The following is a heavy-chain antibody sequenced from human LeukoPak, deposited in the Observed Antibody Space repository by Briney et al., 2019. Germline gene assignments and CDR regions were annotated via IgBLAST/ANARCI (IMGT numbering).Heavy chain of an antibody. Sequence: SETLSLTCTVSGGSISSYYWSWIRQPPGKGLEWIGEINHSGSTNYNPSLKSRVTISVDTSKNQFSLKLSSVTAADTAVYYCARLRGGSYNYWGQGTLVTVSS. CDR2: INHSGST. CDR3: ARLRGGSYNY. J-gene: IGHJ4*02. V-gene: IGHV4-34*01. D-gene: IGHD1-26*01. CDR1: GGSISSYY.